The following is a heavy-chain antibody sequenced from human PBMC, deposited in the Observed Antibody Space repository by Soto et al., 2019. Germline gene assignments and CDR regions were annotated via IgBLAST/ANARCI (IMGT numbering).Heavy chain of an antibody. J-gene: IGHJ4*01. CDR2: IIPILGIA. V-gene: IGHV1-69*02. D-gene: IGHD6-19*01. CDR3: ARAGPYSSGWYEWEVSYFDY. Sequence: ASVKVSCKASGGTFSSYTISWVRQAPGQGLEWMGRIIPILGIANYAQKFQGRVTITADKSTSTAYMELSSLRSEDTAVYYCARAGPYSSGWYEWEVSYFDYWG. CDR1: GGTFSSYT.